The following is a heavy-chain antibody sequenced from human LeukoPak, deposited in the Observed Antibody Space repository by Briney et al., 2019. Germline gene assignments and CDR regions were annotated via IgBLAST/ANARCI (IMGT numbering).Heavy chain of an antibody. CDR1: GFTFSSYG. J-gene: IGHJ4*02. CDR3: ARDQVDYGDYLDY. D-gene: IGHD4-17*01. Sequence: GRSLRLSCAASGFTFSSYGMHWVRQAPGKGLEWVAVISYDGSNKYYADSVKGRFTISRDNSKNTLYLQMNSLRAEDTAVYYCARDQVDYGDYLDYWGQGTLVTVSS. CDR2: ISYDGSNK. V-gene: IGHV3-30*03.